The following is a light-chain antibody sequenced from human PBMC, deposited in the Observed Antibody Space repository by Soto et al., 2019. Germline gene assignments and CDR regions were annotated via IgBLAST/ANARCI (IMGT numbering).Light chain of an antibody. Sequence: DIQMTQSPSSLSASVGARVNITCRASQSISFYLNWYQQKPGKTPRLLIYAASNLKSGVPSMFSASGSGTDFTLTLSSLQPEDFATYDCQQGYITPWTFGQGTKVEI. V-gene: IGKV1-39*01. J-gene: IGKJ1*01. CDR2: AAS. CDR3: QQGYITPWT. CDR1: QSISFY.